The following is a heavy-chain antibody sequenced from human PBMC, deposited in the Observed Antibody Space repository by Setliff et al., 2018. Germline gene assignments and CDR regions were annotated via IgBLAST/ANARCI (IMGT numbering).Heavy chain of an antibody. CDR2: IGSSTSTI. Sequence: PGGSLRLSCAASGFTVSSYNMSWVRQAPGKGLEWVSYIGSSTSTIYYADSVKGRFTISRDNAKNSLYLQMSSLRAEDTAMYYCARGHTIGALLRHFDCWGQGTLVTVSS. CDR3: ARGHTIGALLRHFDC. D-gene: IGHD1-1*01. J-gene: IGHJ4*02. V-gene: IGHV3-48*01. CDR1: GFTVSSYN.